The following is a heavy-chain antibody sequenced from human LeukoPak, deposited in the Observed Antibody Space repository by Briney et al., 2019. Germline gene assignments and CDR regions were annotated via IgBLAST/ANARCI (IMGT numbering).Heavy chain of an antibody. Sequence: SETLSLTCTVSGGSISSGGYYWTWIRQPPGKGLEWIGYIYHSGSTYYNPSLKSRVTISVDTSKNQFSLKLSSVTAADTAVYYCARHSDDYVWGSPPYMDVWGKGTTVTVSS. CDR2: IYHSGST. V-gene: IGHV4-30-2*03. CDR3: ARHSDDYVWGSPPYMDV. CDR1: GGSISSGGYY. J-gene: IGHJ6*03. D-gene: IGHD3-16*01.